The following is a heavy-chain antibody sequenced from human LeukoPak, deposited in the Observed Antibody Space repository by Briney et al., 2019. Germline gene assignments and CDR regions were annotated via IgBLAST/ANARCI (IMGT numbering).Heavy chain of an antibody. J-gene: IGHJ4*02. CDR2: IYYSGST. CDR3: ARMRDSSGWYSIDY. CDR1: GGSISSYY. D-gene: IGHD6-19*01. Sequence: SETLSPTCTVSGGSISSYYWSWLRQPPGEGLEWIGYIYYSGSTNYNPSLKSRVTISVDTSKNQFSLKLSSVTAADTAVYYCARMRDSSGWYSIDYWGQGTLVTVSS. V-gene: IGHV4-59*08.